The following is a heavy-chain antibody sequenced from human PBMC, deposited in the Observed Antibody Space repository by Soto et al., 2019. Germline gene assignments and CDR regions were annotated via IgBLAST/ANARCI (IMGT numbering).Heavy chain of an antibody. CDR3: VRAHALGFSNWFDP. V-gene: IGHV4-39*02. CDR1: GGSISSSSYY. CDR2: IYYSGST. J-gene: IGHJ5*02. Sequence: LSLTCTVSGGSISSSSYYWGWIRQPPGKGLEWIGSIYYSGSTYYNPSLKSRVTMSADTSASTAYMDLARLKSDDTAVYYCVRAHALGFSNWFDPWGRGTLVTVSS. D-gene: IGHD3-10*01.